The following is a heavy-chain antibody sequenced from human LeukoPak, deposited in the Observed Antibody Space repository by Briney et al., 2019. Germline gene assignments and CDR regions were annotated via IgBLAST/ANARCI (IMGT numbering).Heavy chain of an antibody. J-gene: IGHJ1*01. Sequence: GGSLRLSCAASGFTFDEYAMHWVRQAPGKGLEWVSLISGDGISTYYADSVKGRFTISRDNSKNSLYLQMNGLRTQNTALYYCVKDSPIERFQHWGQGTLVTVSS. V-gene: IGHV3-43*02. CDR3: VKDSPIERFQH. CDR1: GFTFDEYA. D-gene: IGHD2/OR15-2a*01. CDR2: ISGDGIST.